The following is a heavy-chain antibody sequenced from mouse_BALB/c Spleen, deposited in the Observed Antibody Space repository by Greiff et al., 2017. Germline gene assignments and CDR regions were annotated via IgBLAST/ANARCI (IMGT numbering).Heavy chain of an antibody. CDR3: TRHYYGCPFAY. V-gene: IGHV6-6*02. CDR1: GFTFSNYW. CDR2: IRLKSNNYAT. J-gene: IGHJ3*01. Sequence: EVKLMESGGGLVQPGGSMKLSCVASGFTFSNYWMNWVRQSPEKGLEWVAEIRLKSNNYATHYAESVKGRFTISRDDSKSSVYLQMNNLRAEDTGIYYCTRHYYGCPFAYWGQGTLVTDSA. D-gene: IGHD1-2*01.